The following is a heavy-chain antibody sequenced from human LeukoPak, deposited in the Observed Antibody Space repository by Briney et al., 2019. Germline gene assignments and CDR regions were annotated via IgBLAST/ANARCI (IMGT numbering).Heavy chain of an antibody. CDR1: GYTFTSYG. Sequence: ASVKFSCKASGYTFTSYGISWVRQAPGQGLEWMGWISAYNGNTNYAQKLQGRVTMTTDTSTSTAYMELRSLRSDDTAVYYCARDSSGCSYGPPFDYWGQGTLVTVSS. CDR2: ISAYNGNT. V-gene: IGHV1-18*01. CDR3: ARDSSGCSYGPPFDY. J-gene: IGHJ4*02. D-gene: IGHD5-18*01.